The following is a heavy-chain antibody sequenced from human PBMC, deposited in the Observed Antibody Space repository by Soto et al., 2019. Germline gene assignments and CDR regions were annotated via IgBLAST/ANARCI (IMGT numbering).Heavy chain of an antibody. CDR3: ARHDCSSTRCYNFGMDV. Sequence: GESLKISCKGSGYSFTNYWISWVRQMPGKGLEWMGRIDPSDSYIKYSPSFQGHVTISADNSISTAYLQWSSLKASDTAMYYCARHDCSSTRCYNFGMDVWGQGTTVTVSS. CDR2: IDPSDSYI. J-gene: IGHJ6*02. V-gene: IGHV5-10-1*01. CDR1: GYSFTNYW. D-gene: IGHD2-2*02.